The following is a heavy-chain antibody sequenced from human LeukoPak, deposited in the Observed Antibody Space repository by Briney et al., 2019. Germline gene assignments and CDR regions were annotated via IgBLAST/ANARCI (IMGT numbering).Heavy chain of an antibody. CDR2: ISAYTGNT. CDR1: GYTFGTYG. CDR3: ARDCGNCGGAPDDTFDI. D-gene: IGHD2-21*01. V-gene: IGHV1-18*01. Sequence: ASVKVSCKASGYTFGTYGISWVRQAPGQGLGWMGWISAYTGNTNYAQNVQGRVTMTTDTSTSTAYLELRSLRSDDTAVYYCARDCGNCGGAPDDTFDIWGQGTMVTVSS. J-gene: IGHJ3*02.